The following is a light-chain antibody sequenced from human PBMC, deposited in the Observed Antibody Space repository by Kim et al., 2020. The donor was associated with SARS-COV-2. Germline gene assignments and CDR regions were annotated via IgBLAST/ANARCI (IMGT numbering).Light chain of an antibody. CDR1: QYIGDY. Sequence: DNQMTQYPSSLSAFVGDKVTITCQASQYIGDYLNWYQQKPGKAPELLIYDTSNLEGGVPSRFSATKSGTDFTFTITNIQAEDVATYYCKQRFAFGPGTKVDIK. CDR3: KQRFA. J-gene: IGKJ3*01. V-gene: IGKV1-33*01. CDR2: DTS.